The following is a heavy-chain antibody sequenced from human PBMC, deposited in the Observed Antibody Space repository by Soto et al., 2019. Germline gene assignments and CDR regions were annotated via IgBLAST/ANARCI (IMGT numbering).Heavy chain of an antibody. CDR2: INHSGST. J-gene: IGHJ4*02. CDR3: ARGRYSSGWYNY. D-gene: IGHD6-19*01. Sequence: SETLSLTCAVYGGSFSGYYWSWIRQPPGKGLEWIGEINHSGSTNYNPSLKSRVTISVDTSKNQFSLKLSSVTAADTAVYYCARGRYSSGWYNYWGQGTLVTVSS. CDR1: GGSFSGYY. V-gene: IGHV4-34*01.